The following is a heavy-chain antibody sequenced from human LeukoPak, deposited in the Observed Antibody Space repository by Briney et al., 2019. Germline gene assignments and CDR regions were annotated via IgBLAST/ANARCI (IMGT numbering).Heavy chain of an antibody. CDR2: VTPSGDPT. D-gene: IGHD5-24*01. CDR3: AKDSGWIQFID. J-gene: IGHJ4*02. CDR1: GFTFSTHG. Sequence: GGSLRLSCAGSGFTFSTHGMNWVRQAPGKGLEWVSGVTPSGDPTYYADSVKGRFIISRDNSKHTMYLQMNSPRAEDTGVYYCAKDSGWIQFIDWGQGTPVTVSS. V-gene: IGHV3-23*01.